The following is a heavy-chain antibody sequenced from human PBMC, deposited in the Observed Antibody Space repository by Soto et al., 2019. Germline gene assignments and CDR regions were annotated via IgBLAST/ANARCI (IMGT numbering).Heavy chain of an antibody. V-gene: IGHV3-15*07. CDR1: GLTFSDAW. Sequence: GGSLRLSCAATGLTFSDAWMNWVRQAPGKGLEWVGRIKSKYDGETREYAALVKGRFIISRDDSKNTVYLEMNSLETEDTAVYYCAKGSGEDRYFDWADAFDTWGQGTMVTVSS. CDR3: AKGSGEDRYFDWADAFDT. CDR2: IKSKYDGETR. D-gene: IGHD3-9*01. J-gene: IGHJ3*02.